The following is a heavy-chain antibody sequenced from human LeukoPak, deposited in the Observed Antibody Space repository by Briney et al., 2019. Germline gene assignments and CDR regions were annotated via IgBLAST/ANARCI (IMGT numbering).Heavy chain of an antibody. CDR2: IYPGDWDI. CDR3: ARMGLRSGSRDY. V-gene: IGHV5-51*01. D-gene: IGHD1-26*01. J-gene: IGHJ4*02. Sequence: MVMIYPGDWDIRYSPSFQGQVTISAEKSIRTAYLQWNSLKASDTAMYYCARMGLRSGSRDYWGQGTLVTVSS.